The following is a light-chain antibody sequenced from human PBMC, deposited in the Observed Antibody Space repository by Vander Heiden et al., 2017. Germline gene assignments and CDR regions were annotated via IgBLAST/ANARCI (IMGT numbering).Light chain of an antibody. Sequence: QSVLTQPPSVSGAPGQRVPISFTVSSSNIGAGYDVYWYQQLPGTAPKLLVYGTSNRPSGVPDRFSGSKSGTSASLAITGLQAEDEADYYCQSYDSSLSGSRVFGGGTKLTVL. CDR3: QSYDSSLSGSRV. CDR1: SSNIGAGYD. V-gene: IGLV1-40*01. CDR2: GTS. J-gene: IGLJ3*02.